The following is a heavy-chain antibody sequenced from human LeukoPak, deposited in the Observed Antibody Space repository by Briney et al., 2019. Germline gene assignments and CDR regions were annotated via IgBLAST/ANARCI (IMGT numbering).Heavy chain of an antibody. D-gene: IGHD1-20*01. CDR2: ISGSGVST. CDR3: AKPKDNSLYCFDY. CDR1: AFTFRSYA. J-gene: IGHJ4*02. V-gene: IGHV3-23*01. Sequence: PGGSLRLSCAASAFTFRSYAMRWVRQAGGKGVEGGSAISGSGVSTSYADSVKGRFTISRNNPKNPLYLQMSSLRAEDPAVYYCAKPKDNSLYCFDYWGQGTLVTVSS.